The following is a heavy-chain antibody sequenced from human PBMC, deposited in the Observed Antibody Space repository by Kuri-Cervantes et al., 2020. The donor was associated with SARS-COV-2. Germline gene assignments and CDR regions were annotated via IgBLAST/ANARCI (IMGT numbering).Heavy chain of an antibody. J-gene: IGHJ4*02. D-gene: IGHD3-22*01. CDR1: GFTFSSYA. Sequence: GESLKISCAASGFTFSSYAMHWVRQAPGKGLEWVAVISYEGSNKYYADSVKGRFTISRDNSKNTLYLQMNSLRAEDTAVYYCARADGITMIVETRPTDYWGQGNLVNVSS. CDR2: ISYEGSNK. CDR3: ARADGITMIVETRPTDY. V-gene: IGHV3-30*04.